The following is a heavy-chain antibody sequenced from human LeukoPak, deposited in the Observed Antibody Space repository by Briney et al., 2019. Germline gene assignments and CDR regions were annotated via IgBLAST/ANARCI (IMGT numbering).Heavy chain of an antibody. CDR3: ARGEMATTYPLDY. CDR1: GYTFTGYY. CDR2: INPNSGGT. J-gene: IGHJ4*02. Sequence: GASVKVSCKASGYTFTGYYMHWVRQAPGQGLEWMGWINPNSGGTNYAQKFQGRVTMTRDTSISTAYMELSRLRSDDTAVYYCARGEMATTYPLDYWGQGTLVTVSS. D-gene: IGHD5-24*01. V-gene: IGHV1-2*02.